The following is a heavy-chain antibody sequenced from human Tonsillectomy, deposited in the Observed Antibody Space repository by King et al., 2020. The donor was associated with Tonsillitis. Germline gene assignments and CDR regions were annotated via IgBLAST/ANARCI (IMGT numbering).Heavy chain of an antibody. CDR1: GYNFTNYW. D-gene: IGHD3-3*02. Sequence: VQLVESGAEVKKPGESLKISCTGSGYNFTNYWITWVRQMPGKGLEWMGIIYPGDSDTRYSPSFQGNVTISADKSISTAFLQWGSLKASDTALYYCASSLEPFWEWSPCAYWGQGTLVTVSS. V-gene: IGHV5-51*03. CDR3: ASSLEPFWEWSPCAY. CDR2: IYPGDSDT. J-gene: IGHJ4*02.